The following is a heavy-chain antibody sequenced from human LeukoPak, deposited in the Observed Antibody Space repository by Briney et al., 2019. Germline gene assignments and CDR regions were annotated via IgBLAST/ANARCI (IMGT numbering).Heavy chain of an antibody. J-gene: IGHJ4*02. CDR2: SSGSGSST. V-gene: IGHV3-23*01. D-gene: IGHD6-19*01. CDR1: GFTFSSYA. CDR3: SKGGVYSSGWYSVGPEYYFDY. Sequence: GSLRLTCAASGFTFSSYAMSWVRQAPAKGLEWVSASSGSGSSTYYADSVKGRFTISRVNSKNTLYLQMSSLMAEETAVDYCSKGGVYSSGWYSVGPEYYFDYWGQGTLVTVSS.